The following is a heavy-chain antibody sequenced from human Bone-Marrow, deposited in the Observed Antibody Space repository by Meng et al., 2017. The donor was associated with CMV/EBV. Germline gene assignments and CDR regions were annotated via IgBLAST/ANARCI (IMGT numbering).Heavy chain of an antibody. V-gene: IGHV4-59*12. J-gene: IGHJ2*01. D-gene: IGHD5-18*01. Sequence: LRLSCTVSGGSISSYYWSWIREPPGKGLEWVGYIYYSGSTNYNPPLKSRVTISVDTSKNRLSLKLSSVTAADTAVYYCARTEIQLWLRYFDLWGRGTLVTVPS. CDR3: ARTEIQLWLRYFDL. CDR1: GGSISSYY. CDR2: IYYSGST.